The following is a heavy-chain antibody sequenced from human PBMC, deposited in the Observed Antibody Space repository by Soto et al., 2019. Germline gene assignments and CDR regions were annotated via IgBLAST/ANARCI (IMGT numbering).Heavy chain of an antibody. V-gene: IGHV3-48*01. J-gene: IGHJ5*02. D-gene: IGHD3-10*01. CDR1: GFTFSSYS. CDR2: ISSSSSTI. Sequence: GGSLRLSRAASGFTFSSYSMNWVRQAPGKGLEWVSYISSSSSTIYYADSVKGRFTISRDNAKNSLYLQMNSLRAEDTAVYYCARGGSLNWFDPWGQGTLVTVSS. CDR3: ARGGSLNWFDP.